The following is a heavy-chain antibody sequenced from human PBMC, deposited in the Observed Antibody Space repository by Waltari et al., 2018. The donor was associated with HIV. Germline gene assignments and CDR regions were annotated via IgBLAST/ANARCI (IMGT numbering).Heavy chain of an antibody. V-gene: IGHV3-33*01. CDR1: GFTFKNYG. Sequence: QVQLVESGGGVVQPGRSLRLSCAASGFTFKNYGMHWVRQAPGKGLGWVAGVWYYGSNNYYEDSGKGRFTSSRDNSKTRLYLQMNSLRAEDTAVYYCARDRGGSSSLVLDSWGQGTLVTVSS. J-gene: IGHJ4*02. CDR2: VWYYGSNN. CDR3: ARDRGGSSSLVLDS. D-gene: IGHD6-6*01.